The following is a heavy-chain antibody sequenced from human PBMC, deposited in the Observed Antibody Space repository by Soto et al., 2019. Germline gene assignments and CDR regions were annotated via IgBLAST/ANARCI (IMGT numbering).Heavy chain of an antibody. CDR1: GFTFSSYS. J-gene: IGHJ4*02. CDR3: ASRYSSCWDFDY. CDR2: ISSSSSYI. D-gene: IGHD6-19*01. Sequence: EVQLVESGGGLVKPGGSLRLSCAASGFTFSSYSMNWVRQAPGKGLEWVSSISSSSSYIYYADSVKGRFTISRDNATNSLYLQMNRLRAEDTAVYYCASRYSSCWDFDYWGQGILVTVSS. V-gene: IGHV3-21*01.